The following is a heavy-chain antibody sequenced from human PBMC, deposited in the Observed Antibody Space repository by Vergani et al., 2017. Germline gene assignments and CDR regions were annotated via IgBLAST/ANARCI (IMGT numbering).Heavy chain of an antibody. CDR2: VNFVTGAA. J-gene: IGHJ4*02. Sequence: QVQLVQSGAAVKKPGASAKVSCTASGYIFKNYYMHWLRLAPGQGFQWMGVVNFVTGAATSPQKFEGIITMTRDTSTATFYMDLSHIKYENTAIYYCARSIGYCTSGSCRTYYSDLWGQGTLVTVSS. CDR1: GYIFKNYY. V-gene: IGHV1-46*02. CDR3: ARSIGYCTSGSCRTYYSDL. D-gene: IGHD2-15*01.